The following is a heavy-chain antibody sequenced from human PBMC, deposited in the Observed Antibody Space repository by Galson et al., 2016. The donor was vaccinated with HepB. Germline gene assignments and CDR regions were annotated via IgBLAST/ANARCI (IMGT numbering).Heavy chain of an antibody. CDR3: VTGIAVAGKYYYYYMDV. CDR2: FYASGAT. Sequence: TLSLTCTVSCDCLSRGGRYHWSWLLQPAGKGLEWIGHFYASGATDYNPSLESRVTISLDTSKNQFSLKLRSLPAADTADYYCVTGIAVAGKYYYYYMDVWGKGTPVTVSS. D-gene: IGHD6-19*01. CDR1: CDCLSRGGRYH. V-gene: IGHV4-61*09. J-gene: IGHJ6*03.